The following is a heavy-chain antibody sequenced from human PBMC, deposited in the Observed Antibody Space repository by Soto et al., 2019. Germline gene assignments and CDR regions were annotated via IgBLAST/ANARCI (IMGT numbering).Heavy chain of an antibody. D-gene: IGHD1-26*01. CDR2: IGDSGAST. J-gene: IGHJ6*04. V-gene: IGHV3-23*01. CDR1: GFSFSSFA. Sequence: EVLLLESGGGLVQPGGSLRLSCEASGFSFSSFAMNWVRQAPGKGLEWVSAIGDSGASTYYADSVKGRFTISRDNSRNTLSLQLNRLRAEDTAVYYCAKGVELDVWGNGTTVTVSS. CDR3: AKGVELDV.